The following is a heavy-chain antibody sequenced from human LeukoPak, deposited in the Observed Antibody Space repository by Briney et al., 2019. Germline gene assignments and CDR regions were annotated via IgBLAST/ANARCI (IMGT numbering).Heavy chain of an antibody. V-gene: IGHV3-33*01. Sequence: GRSLRLSCAASGFTFSSYGMHWVRQAPGKGLEWVAVIWFDGSNKYYADSVKGRFTISRDNSKNTLYLQMNSLRAEDTAFYYCARREGYYFDYWGQGTLVTVSP. CDR3: ARREGYYFDY. CDR1: GFTFSSYG. J-gene: IGHJ4*02. D-gene: IGHD5-24*01. CDR2: IWFDGSNK.